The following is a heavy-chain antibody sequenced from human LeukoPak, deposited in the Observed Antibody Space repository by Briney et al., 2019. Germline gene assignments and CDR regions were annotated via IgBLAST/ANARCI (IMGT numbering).Heavy chain of an antibody. D-gene: IGHD3-3*01. Sequence: GGSLRLSCAASGFTFSSYWMSWVRQAPGKGLEWVANIKQDGSEKYYVDSVKGRFAVSRDNAKNSLYLQMNSLRAEDTAVYYCARAQSGFWSGYCFDYWGQGTLVTVSS. J-gene: IGHJ4*02. CDR2: IKQDGSEK. CDR3: ARAQSGFWSGYCFDY. V-gene: IGHV3-7*01. CDR1: GFTFSSYW.